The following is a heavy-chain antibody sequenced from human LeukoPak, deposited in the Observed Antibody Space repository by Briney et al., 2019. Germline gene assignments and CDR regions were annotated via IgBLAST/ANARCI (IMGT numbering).Heavy chain of an antibody. CDR3: ARDRLYYGSGSYLYYYYGMDV. V-gene: IGHV4-31*03. CDR2: IYYSGST. CDR1: GGSISSGGYY. D-gene: IGHD3-10*01. J-gene: IGHJ6*02. Sequence: SQTLSLTCTVSGGSISSGGYYWSWIRQHPGEGLEWIGYIYYSGSTYYNPSLKSRVIISVDTSKNQFSLKLSPVTAADTAVYYCARDRLYYGSGSYLYYYYGMDVWGQGTTVTVSS.